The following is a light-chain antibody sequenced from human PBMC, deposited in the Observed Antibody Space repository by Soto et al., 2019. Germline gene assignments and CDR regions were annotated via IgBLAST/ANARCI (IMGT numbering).Light chain of an antibody. J-gene: IGLJ1*01. CDR2: EVS. Sequence: QSALPQLHSASGSPGQSVTISCTGTSSDVGGYNYVSWYQQHPGKAPKLIIYEVSKRPSGVPDPFSGSKSGNTASLTVSGLHAEDEADYYCSSYAGSNNLVFGTGTKVTVL. V-gene: IGLV2-8*01. CDR3: SSYAGSNNLV. CDR1: SSDVGGYNY.